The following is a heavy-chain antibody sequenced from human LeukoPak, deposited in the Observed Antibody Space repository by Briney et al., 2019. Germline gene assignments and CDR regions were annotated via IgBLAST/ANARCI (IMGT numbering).Heavy chain of an antibody. CDR1: GYSFTSHY. Sequence: ASVKVSCKASGYSFTSHYMHWVRQAPGQGLEWMGWINTNTGNPTYAQGFTGRFVFSLDTSVSTAYLQISSLKAEDTAVYYCAREGVTNIYYYYYYMDVWGKGTTVTVSS. D-gene: IGHD4-11*01. J-gene: IGHJ6*03. V-gene: IGHV7-4-1*02. CDR3: AREGVTNIYYYYYYMDV. CDR2: INTNTGNP.